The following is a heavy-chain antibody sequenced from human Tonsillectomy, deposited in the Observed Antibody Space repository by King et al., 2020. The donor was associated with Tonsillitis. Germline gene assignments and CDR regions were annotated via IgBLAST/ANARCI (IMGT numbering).Heavy chain of an antibody. CDR3: VRDGDDSSCYGFDY. Sequence: VQLVESGGGVVQPGRSLRLSCAASGFTLNNYKMHWVRQAPGKGLEWVALISYDGSNTWYADSVRGRFTISRDNSKNTLYLQMNSLITEDTAVYYCVRDGDDSSCYGFDYWGQGTLVTVSS. D-gene: IGHD3-22*01. V-gene: IGHV3-30*03. J-gene: IGHJ4*02. CDR1: GFTLNNYK. CDR2: ISYDGSNT.